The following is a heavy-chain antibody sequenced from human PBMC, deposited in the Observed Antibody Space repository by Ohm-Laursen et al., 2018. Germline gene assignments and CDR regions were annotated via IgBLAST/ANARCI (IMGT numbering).Heavy chain of an antibody. Sequence: SLRLSCTASGFTFSSHGINWVRQAPGKGLEWVSGISGGGDTTYYADSVKGRFTISRDNSRNTLDLQMNSLRVEDTALYYCARDIDWVAFDYWGQGTLVTVSS. CDR1: GFTFSSHG. CDR3: ARDIDWVAFDY. D-gene: IGHD3-9*01. V-gene: IGHV3-23*01. J-gene: IGHJ4*02. CDR2: ISGGGDTT.